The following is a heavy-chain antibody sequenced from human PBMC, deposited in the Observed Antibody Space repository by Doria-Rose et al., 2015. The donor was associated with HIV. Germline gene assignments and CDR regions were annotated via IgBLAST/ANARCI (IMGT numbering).Heavy chain of an antibody. V-gene: IGHV5-51*01. CDR2: IYPGDSDT. J-gene: IGHJ4*02. D-gene: IGHD2-21*02. Sequence: KGSGSSFVSYWIVWVRQMPGKGLEWMGIIYPGDSDTRYSPSFQGQVTITADKSINTVCLQWSSLKASDTAMYYCARHGDCGGDCNWGQGTRVTVSS. CDR3: ARHGDCGGDCN. CDR1: GSSFVSYW.